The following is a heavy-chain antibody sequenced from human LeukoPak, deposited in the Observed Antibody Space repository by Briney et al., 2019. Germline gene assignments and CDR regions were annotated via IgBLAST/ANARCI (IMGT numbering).Heavy chain of an antibody. V-gene: IGHV4-30-4*01. D-gene: IGHD3-10*01. CDR1: GGSISSGVYY. Sequence: SETLSLTCTVSGGSISSGVYYWSWIRQPPGKGLEWIGYIYYSGSTYYNPSLKSRVTISVDTSKNQFSLKLSSVTAVDTAVYYCARDYGSGSGWFDPWGQGTLVTVSS. CDR2: IYYSGST. CDR3: ARDYGSGSGWFDP. J-gene: IGHJ5*02.